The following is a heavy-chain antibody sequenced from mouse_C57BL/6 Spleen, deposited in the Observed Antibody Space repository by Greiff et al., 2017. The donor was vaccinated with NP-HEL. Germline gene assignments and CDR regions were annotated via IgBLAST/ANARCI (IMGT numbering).Heavy chain of an antibody. J-gene: IGHJ4*01. CDR2: ISSGGSYT. Sequence: EVKLMESGGDLVKPGGSLKLSCAASGFTFSSYGMSWVRQTPDKRLEWVATISSGGSYTYYPDSVKGRFTISRDNAKNTLYLQMSSLKSEDTAMYYCARGDLGAMDYWGQGTSVTVSS. CDR1: GFTFSSYG. V-gene: IGHV5-6*02. CDR3: ARGDLGAMDY.